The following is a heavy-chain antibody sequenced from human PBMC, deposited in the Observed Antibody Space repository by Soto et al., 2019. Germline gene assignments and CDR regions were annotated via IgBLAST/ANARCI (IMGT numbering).Heavy chain of an antibody. D-gene: IGHD6-13*01. J-gene: IGHJ4*02. Sequence: GGSLRLSCAASGFTXSRYKMNWVRQAPGKGLEWVAHINTRGSPIYYADSVKGRFIISRDIAKNSLYLQMNSLRVEDTAVYYCAGAGQQLDHWGQGTLVTVSS. CDR1: GFTXSRYK. V-gene: IGHV3-48*01. CDR3: AGAGQQLDH. CDR2: INTRGSPI.